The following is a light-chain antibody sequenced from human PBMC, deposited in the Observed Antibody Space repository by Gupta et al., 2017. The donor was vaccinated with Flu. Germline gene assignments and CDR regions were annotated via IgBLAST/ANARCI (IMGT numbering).Light chain of an antibody. J-gene: IGKJ1*01. CDR2: AAS. CDR1: QSIISN. CDR3: QQSYSTPGT. Sequence: SSLSASVGDRVTITCRASQSIISNLNWYQQKRGNAPKLLIYAASSLQSGVPSRFSGSGSGTDFTLTISSLQPEDFATYYCQQSYSTPGTFGQGTKVEI. V-gene: IGKV1-39*01.